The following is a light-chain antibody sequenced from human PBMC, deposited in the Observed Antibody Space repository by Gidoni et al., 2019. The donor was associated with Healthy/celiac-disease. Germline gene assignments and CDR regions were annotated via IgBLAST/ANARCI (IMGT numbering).Light chain of an antibody. CDR1: QSVSSY. Sequence: EIVLTQSPATLSLSPGERATRSCRASQSVSSYLAWYQQKPGQAPRLLIYDASNRATGTPARFSGSGSGTDFTLTISSLEPEDFAVYYCQQRSNWWTFGQGTKVEIK. J-gene: IGKJ1*01. CDR2: DAS. CDR3: QQRSNWWT. V-gene: IGKV3-11*01.